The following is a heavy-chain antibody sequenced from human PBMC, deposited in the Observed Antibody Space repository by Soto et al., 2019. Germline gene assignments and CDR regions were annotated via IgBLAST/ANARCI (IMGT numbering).Heavy chain of an antibody. Sequence: EVQLLESGGGSVQPGGSLRLSCEASGFIFRNYAMSWVRQAPGKGLEWVSSISGSGVGTYYADSVQGRFTISRDNSTNTLFLQLSSLRAEDTALYYCARGGYFDSSNYLAYWGLGTLVTVSS. CDR1: GFIFRNYA. J-gene: IGHJ4*02. CDR2: ISGSGVGT. CDR3: ARGGYFDSSNYLAY. V-gene: IGHV3-23*01. D-gene: IGHD3-22*01.